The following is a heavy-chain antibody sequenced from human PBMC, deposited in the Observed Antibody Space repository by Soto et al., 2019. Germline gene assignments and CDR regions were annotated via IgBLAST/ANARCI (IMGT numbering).Heavy chain of an antibody. CDR3: ARDHYCSSTSCPYYYYYGMDV. D-gene: IGHD2-2*01. Sequence: GASVKVSCKASGYTFTGYYMHCVRQAPGQVLEWMGWINPNSGGTNYAQKFQGRVTMTRDTSISTAYMELSRLRSDDTAVYYCARDHYCSSTSCPYYYYYGMDVWGQGTTVTVSS. V-gene: IGHV1-2*02. J-gene: IGHJ6*02. CDR1: GYTFTGYY. CDR2: INPNSGGT.